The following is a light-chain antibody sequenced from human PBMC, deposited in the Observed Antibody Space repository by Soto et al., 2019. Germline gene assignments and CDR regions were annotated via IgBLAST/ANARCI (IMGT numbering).Light chain of an antibody. CDR3: QKYNNWPRT. CDR1: QSVSSN. CDR2: GES. Sequence: EIVVTQSPATLSVSPGERATLSCRASQSVSSNLAWYQQKPGQAPRIIIYGESTRATGIPDRLSGSGSGTELNLTISRLQSEDFAVYYCQKYNNWPRTFGQGTKVDIK. V-gene: IGKV3-15*01. J-gene: IGKJ1*01.